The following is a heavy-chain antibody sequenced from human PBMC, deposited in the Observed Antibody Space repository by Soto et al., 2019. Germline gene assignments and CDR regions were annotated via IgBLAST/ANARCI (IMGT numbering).Heavy chain of an antibody. D-gene: IGHD2-21*01. CDR3: AGNSPPVDY. Sequence: QVQLVQSGAEVKKPGASVKVSCKASGYTFTNYGISWVRQAPGQGLEWMGWISAYNGNTKYAQKLQGRVTMTTDTSRGTANRERGSLRSDERAGYYWAGNSPPVDYWGQGTRVTVPS. V-gene: IGHV1-18*01. CDR2: ISAYNGNT. J-gene: IGHJ4*02. CDR1: GYTFTNYG.